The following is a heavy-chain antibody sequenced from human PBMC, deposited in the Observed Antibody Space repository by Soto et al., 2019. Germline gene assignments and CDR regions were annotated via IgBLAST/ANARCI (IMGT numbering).Heavy chain of an antibody. CDR3: AKRSPYSSGWYSPIFDY. D-gene: IGHD6-13*01. J-gene: IGHJ4*02. Sequence: GGSLRLSCAASGFSFSDYAMSWDRQAPGKGLEWVSVISESGGSTHYADSVRGRFTVSRDNSKNSLSLRMNSLRDEDTAVYFCAKRSPYSSGWYSPIFDYWGQGARVTVSS. CDR2: ISESGGST. V-gene: IGHV3-23*01. CDR1: GFSFSDYA.